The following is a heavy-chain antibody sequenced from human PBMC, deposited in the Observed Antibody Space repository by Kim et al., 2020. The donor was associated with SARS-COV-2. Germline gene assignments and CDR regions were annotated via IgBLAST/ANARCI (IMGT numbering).Heavy chain of an antibody. V-gene: IGHV1-46*01. CDR2: INPSGGST. CDR3: ARDWGIYNWNYGADY. D-gene: IGHD1-7*01. Sequence: ASVKVSCKASGYTFTSYYMHWVRQAPGQGLEWMGIINPSGGSTSYAQKFQGRVTMTRDTSTSTVYMELSSLRSEDTAVYYCARDWGIYNWNYGADYWGQGTLVTVSS. CDR1: GYTFTSYY. J-gene: IGHJ4*02.